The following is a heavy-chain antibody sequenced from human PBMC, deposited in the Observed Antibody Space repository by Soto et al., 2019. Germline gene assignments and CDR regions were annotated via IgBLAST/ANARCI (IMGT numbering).Heavy chain of an antibody. CDR2: ISSSSSYI. CDR3: ARDEEQWLVRGNAFDI. V-gene: IGHV3-21*01. CDR1: GFTFSSYS. D-gene: IGHD6-19*01. Sequence: PGGSLRLSCAASGFTFSSYSMNWVRQAPGKGLEWVSSISSSSSYIYYADSVKGRFTISRDNAKNSLYLQMNSLRAEDTAVYYCARDEEQWLVRGNAFDIWGQGTMVTVS. J-gene: IGHJ3*02.